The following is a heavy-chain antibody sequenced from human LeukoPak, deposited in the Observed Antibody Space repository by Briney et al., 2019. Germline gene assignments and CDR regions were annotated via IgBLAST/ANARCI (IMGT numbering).Heavy chain of an antibody. V-gene: IGHV3-30*04. CDR1: GFTFSNYA. Sequence: GGSLRLSCAASGFTFSNYAMHWVRQAPGKGLEWMSVISYDGRNKYFADSVKGRFTLSRDNSKNTLYLQMNSLRAEDTAVYYCAKDRIAAAGTSHQPNWFDPWGQGTLVTVSS. J-gene: IGHJ5*02. CDR2: ISYDGRNK. D-gene: IGHD6-13*01. CDR3: AKDRIAAAGTSHQPNWFDP.